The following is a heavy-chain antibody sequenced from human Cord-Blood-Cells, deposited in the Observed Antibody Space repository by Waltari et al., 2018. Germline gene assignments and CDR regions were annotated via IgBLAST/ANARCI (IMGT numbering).Heavy chain of an antibody. CDR3: ARDRRVTTPSDAFDI. V-gene: IGHV3-33*01. CDR2: IWYDGSNK. D-gene: IGHD3-22*01. J-gene: IGHJ3*02. Sequence: QVQLVESGGGVVQPGWSLSLSCAASGFTFSSYGMHWVRQAPGKGLEWVAVIWYDGSNKYYADSVKGRFTISRDNSKNTLYLQMNSLRAEDTAVYYCARDRRVTTPSDAFDIWGQGTMVTVSS. CDR1: GFTFSSYG.